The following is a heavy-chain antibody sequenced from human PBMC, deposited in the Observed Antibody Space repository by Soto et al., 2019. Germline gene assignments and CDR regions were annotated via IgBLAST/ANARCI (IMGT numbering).Heavy chain of an antibody. J-gene: IGHJ4*02. CDR2: VYNTGSP. D-gene: IGHD3-22*01. CDR3: AGERLTGSGYFDH. CDR1: DGAITGYY. Sequence: KPSETLSLTCTVSDGAITGYYWSWIRQSPGEGLEWIGYVYNTGSPSYNPSLRSRVTMSVDASTNQFSLILTSVTATDTAVYYCAGERLTGSGYFDHWGQGTLVTVSS. V-gene: IGHV4-59*01.